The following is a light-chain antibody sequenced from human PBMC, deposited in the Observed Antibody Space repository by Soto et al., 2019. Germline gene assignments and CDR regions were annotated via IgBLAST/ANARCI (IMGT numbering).Light chain of an antibody. CDR2: AAS. J-gene: IGKJ4*01. CDR3: QQLNSYPLT. V-gene: IGKV1-9*01. Sequence: IQLTQSPSPLSASVGDRVTITSRATQSISSYLAWYPQKPGKAPKLLIYAASTLQSGVPSRFSGSGSGTDFTLTISSLQPEDFATYYCQQLNSYPLTFGGGTKV. CDR1: QSISSY.